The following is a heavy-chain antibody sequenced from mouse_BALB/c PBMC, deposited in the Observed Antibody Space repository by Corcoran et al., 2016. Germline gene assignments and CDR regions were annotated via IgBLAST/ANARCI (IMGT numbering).Heavy chain of an antibody. V-gene: IGHV14-3*02. J-gene: IGHJ3*01. CDR1: GFNIKDTY. Sequence: EVQLQQSGAELVKPGASVKLSCTASGFNIKDTYLHWVKQRPEQGLKWIGRIDPANDNTKFDPKFQGKATITADTSSNTAYLQLSSLTSEDTAVYYCTSGSYEAWFAYWGQGTLVTVSA. CDR2: IDPANDNT. D-gene: IGHD1-1*01. CDR3: TSGSYEAWFAY.